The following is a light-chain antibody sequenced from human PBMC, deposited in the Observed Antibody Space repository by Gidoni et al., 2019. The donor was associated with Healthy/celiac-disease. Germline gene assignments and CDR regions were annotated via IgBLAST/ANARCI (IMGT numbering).Light chain of an antibody. Sequence: QSSLPQPASVSVSPGQSITISCTGTSSDVGGYNYVSWYQQHPGKAPKLMIYEVSNRPSGVSNRFSGSKAGNTASLTIAGLQAEDEADYYCSSYTSSSTPVIFGGGTKLTVL. CDR1: SSDVGGYNY. V-gene: IGLV2-14*01. CDR3: SSYTSSSTPVI. CDR2: EVS. J-gene: IGLJ2*01.